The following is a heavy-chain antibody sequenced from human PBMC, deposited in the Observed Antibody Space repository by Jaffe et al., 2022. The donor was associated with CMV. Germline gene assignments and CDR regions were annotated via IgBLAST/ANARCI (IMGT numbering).Heavy chain of an antibody. CDR3: ARVYYYDSSGYLIPRDGGTRPENSYYYYYYMDV. CDR1: GGSFSGYY. V-gene: IGHV4-34*01. CDR2: INHSGST. D-gene: IGHD3-22*01. J-gene: IGHJ6*03. Sequence: QVQLQQWGAGLLKPSETLSLTCAVYGGSFSGYYWSWIRQPPGKGLEWIGEINHSGSTNYNPSLKSRVTISVDTSKNQFSLKLSSVTAADTAVYYCARVYYYDSSGYLIPRDGGTRPENSYYYYYYMDVWGKGTTVTVSS.